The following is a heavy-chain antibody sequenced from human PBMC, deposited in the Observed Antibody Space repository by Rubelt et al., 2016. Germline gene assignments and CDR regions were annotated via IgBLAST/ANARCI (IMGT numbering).Heavy chain of an antibody. CDR1: GGSFSGYY. CDR3: ARGYCSSTSCYSYQIDY. J-gene: IGHJ4*02. CDR2: INHSGST. Sequence: QVQLQQWGAGLLKPSETLSLTCAVYGGSFSGYYWSWIRQPPGKGLEWIGEINHSGSTNYNPSLKSRVTISVDTSKNPFSLKPSSVTAADTAVYYCARGYCSSTSCYSYQIDYWGQGTLVTVSS. V-gene: IGHV4-34*01. D-gene: IGHD2-2*01.